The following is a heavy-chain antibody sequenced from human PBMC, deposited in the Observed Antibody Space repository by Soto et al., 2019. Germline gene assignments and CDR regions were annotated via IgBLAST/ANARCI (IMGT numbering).Heavy chain of an antibody. CDR2: IYYSGST. J-gene: IGHJ4*02. V-gene: IGHV4-30-4*01. Sequence: QVQLQESGPGLVKPSQTLSLTCTVSGGSISSGDYYWSWIRQPPGKGLEWIGYIYYSGSTYYNPSLKSRVTISVDTSKNQFSLKLSSVTAADTAVYYCAREIRRLVSSYYDSSGYYLSDYWGQGTLVTVSS. CDR1: GGSISSGDYY. D-gene: IGHD3-22*01. CDR3: AREIRRLVSSYYDSSGYYLSDY.